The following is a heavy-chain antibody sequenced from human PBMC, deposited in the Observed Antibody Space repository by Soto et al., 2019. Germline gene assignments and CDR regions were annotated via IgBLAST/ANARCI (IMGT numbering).Heavy chain of an antibody. CDR1: GYSFTTSG. CDR2: ISTYNGNT. D-gene: IGHD4-17*01. Sequence: QVQLVQSGAEVKMPGASVKVSCRASGYSFTTSGITWVRQAPGQGLEWMGWISTYNGNTNYAHKIQDRLILTSDTSTSTAYMELRSLGSDDTAIYYCARRLYGDYDYWGQGTLVTVSS. V-gene: IGHV1-18*01. J-gene: IGHJ4*02. CDR3: ARRLYGDYDY.